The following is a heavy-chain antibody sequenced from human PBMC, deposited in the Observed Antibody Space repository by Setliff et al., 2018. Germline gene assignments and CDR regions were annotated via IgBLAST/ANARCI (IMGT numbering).Heavy chain of an antibody. CDR3: VNSYRGYDDYPDY. J-gene: IGHJ4*02. Sequence: GGSLRLSCAASGFTFSSYTMNWVRQAPGQGLEWVANIKEDGSETYYGGSVKGRFTISRDNAKNSLYLQMNSLRVEDTAVYYCVNSYRGYDDYPDYWGQGTLVTSPQ. CDR2: IKEDGSET. D-gene: IGHD3-16*02. V-gene: IGHV3-7*03. CDR1: GFTFSSYT.